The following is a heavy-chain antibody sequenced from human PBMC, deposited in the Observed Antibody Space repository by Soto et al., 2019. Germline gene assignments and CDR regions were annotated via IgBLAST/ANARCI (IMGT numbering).Heavy chain of an antibody. CDR2: ISAYNGNT. D-gene: IGHD5-12*01. V-gene: IGHV1-18*01. J-gene: IGHJ6*02. CDR3: ARDHYDSAGGWGYYGMDV. CDR1: GYTFTSYG. Sequence: ASVKVSCKASGYTFTSYGISWVRRAPGQGLEWMGWISAYNGNTNYAQKLQGRVTMTTDTSTSTAYMELRSLRSDDTAVYYCARDHYDSAGGWGYYGMDVWGQGTTVTVSS.